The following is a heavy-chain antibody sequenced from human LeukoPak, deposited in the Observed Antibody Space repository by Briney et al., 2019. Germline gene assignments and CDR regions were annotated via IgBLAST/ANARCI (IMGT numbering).Heavy chain of an antibody. V-gene: IGHV4-59*01. D-gene: IGHD4-23*01. CDR3: ARINDYGGNSFDY. Sequence: PSETLSLTCTVSGGSISSYYWSWIRQPPGKGLEWIGYIYYSGSTNYNPSLKSRVTISVDTSKNQFSLKLSSVTAADTAVYYCARINDYGGNSFDYWGQGTLVTVSS. J-gene: IGHJ4*02. CDR1: GGSISSYY. CDR2: IYYSGST.